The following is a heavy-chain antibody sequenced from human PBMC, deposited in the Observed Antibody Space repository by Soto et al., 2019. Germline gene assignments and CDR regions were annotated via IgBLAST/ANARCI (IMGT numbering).Heavy chain of an antibody. V-gene: IGHV3-30*18. CDR2: ISYDGSNK. Sequence: GGSRRRSWAASGFTFSSYVMHWVRQAPGKGLEWVAVISYDGSNKYYADSVKGRFTISRDNSKNTLYLQMNSLRAEDTAIYYCAKDSLPGIAAAGTVYWGQGTLVTVSS. D-gene: IGHD6-13*01. J-gene: IGHJ4*02. CDR3: AKDSLPGIAAAGTVY. CDR1: GFTFSSYV.